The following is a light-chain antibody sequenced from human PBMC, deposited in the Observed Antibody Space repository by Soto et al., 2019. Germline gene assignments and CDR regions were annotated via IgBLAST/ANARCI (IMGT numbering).Light chain of an antibody. CDR3: QKYNNWPPET. CDR2: GAS. V-gene: IGKV3-15*01. J-gene: IGKJ1*01. Sequence: EIVLTQSPATLSVSPRERATLSCRASQSVGSNLAWYQQKPGQAPRLLIYGASTRATGFPARFSGSGSGTEFTLTISSLQSEDFAVYYCQKYNNWPPETVGQGTKVDIK. CDR1: QSVGSN.